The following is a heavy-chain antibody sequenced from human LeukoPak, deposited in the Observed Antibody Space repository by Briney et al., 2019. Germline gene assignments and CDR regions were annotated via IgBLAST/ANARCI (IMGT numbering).Heavy chain of an antibody. CDR1: GFTLRSHV. CDR2: ISGSGGST. V-gene: IGHV3-23*01. Sequence: PGGSLRLSCAASGFTLRSHVMSWVRQAPGKGLEWVSAISGSGGSTDYVDSVKGRFTISRDNSKNTLYLQMNSLRADDTAVYYCAKQMSTVTFTPFDYWGQGTLVTVSS. J-gene: IGHJ4*02. D-gene: IGHD3-16*01. CDR3: AKQMSTVTFTPFDY.